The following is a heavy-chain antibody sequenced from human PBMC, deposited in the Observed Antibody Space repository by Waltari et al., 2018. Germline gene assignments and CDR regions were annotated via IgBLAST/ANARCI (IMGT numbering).Heavy chain of an antibody. Sequence: QVQLQESGPGLVKPSETLSLTCAVSGYSISSGYYWSWIRQPPGAWLEWMGCMHHSWTTYYNPSLKSRVTISVDTSKNQFSLKLSSVTAADTAVYYCARRVSTGWQYNYFDYWGQGTPVTVSS. CDR3: ARRVSTGWQYNYFDY. CDR2: MHHSWTT. D-gene: IGHD6-25*01. J-gene: IGHJ4*02. V-gene: IGHV4-38-2*01. CDR1: GYSISSGYY.